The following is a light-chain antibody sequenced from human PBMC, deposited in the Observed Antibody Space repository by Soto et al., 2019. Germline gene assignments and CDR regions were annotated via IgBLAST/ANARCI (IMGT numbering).Light chain of an antibody. V-gene: IGKV3-11*01. CDR1: QSFRGL. Sequence: EVVLTQSPVTLSLSPGESATLSCRASQSFRGLLAWYQQKPGQAPRLLIYDAYNRAAGIPPRFSGSGSGTDFPITISRLAHEDSAVYYCQQRHMWPITFGQGTRLEIK. CDR3: QQRHMWPIT. J-gene: IGKJ5*01. CDR2: DAY.